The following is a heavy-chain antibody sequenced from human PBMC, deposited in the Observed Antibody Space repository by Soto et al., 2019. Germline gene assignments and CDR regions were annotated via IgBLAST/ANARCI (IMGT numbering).Heavy chain of an antibody. V-gene: IGHV3-53*01. CDR2: IYSGGST. J-gene: IGHJ4*02. CDR3: ARVLDSGELSFYY. CDR1: GFTVSSNY. Sequence: GGSLRLSCAASGFTVSSNYMSWVRQAPGKGLEWVSVIYSGGSTYYADSVKGRFTISRDNSKNTLYLQMNSLRAEDTAVYYCARVLDSGELSFYYWGQGTLVTVSS. D-gene: IGHD3-10*01.